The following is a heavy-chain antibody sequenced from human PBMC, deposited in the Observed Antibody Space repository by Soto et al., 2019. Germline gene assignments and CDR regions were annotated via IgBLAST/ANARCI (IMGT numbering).Heavy chain of an antibody. CDR3: ARGLGYCSSTSCYYGDNWFDP. D-gene: IGHD2-2*01. V-gene: IGHV1-2*04. Sequence: ASVKVSCKASGYTFTGYYMHWVRQAPGQGLEWMGWINPNSGGTNYAQKFQGWVTMTRDTSISTAYMELSRLRSDDTAVYYCARGLGYCSSTSCYYGDNWFDPWGQGTLVTVSS. CDR2: INPNSGGT. CDR1: GYTFTGYY. J-gene: IGHJ5*02.